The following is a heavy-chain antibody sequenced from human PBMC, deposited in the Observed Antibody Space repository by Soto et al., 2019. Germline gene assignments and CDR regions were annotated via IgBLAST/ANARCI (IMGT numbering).Heavy chain of an antibody. CDR3: ARGGSGSSWHTTPQKVWFDP. J-gene: IGHJ5*02. CDR2: IYNFGTT. D-gene: IGHD6-13*01. V-gene: IGHV4-31*03. Sequence: SETLSLTCTVSGGSISSCGYYWSWIRQHPGKGLEYIGYIYNFGTTYYNPSLQSRVTIVLDTSKNRFSLTLTSVTAADTAVYYCARGGSGSSWHTTPQKVWFDPWGQGTLVTVSS. CDR1: GGSISSCGYY.